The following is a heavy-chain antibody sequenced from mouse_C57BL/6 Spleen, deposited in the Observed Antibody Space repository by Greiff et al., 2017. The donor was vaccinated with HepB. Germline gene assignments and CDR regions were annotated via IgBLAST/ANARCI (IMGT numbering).Heavy chain of an antibody. CDR3: ATYYSNSLYAMDY. CDR2: IYPGDGDT. CDR1: GYAFSSSW. J-gene: IGHJ4*01. Sequence: VQLQQSGPELVKPGASVKISCKASGYAFSSSWMNWVKQRPGKGLEWIGRIYPGDGDTNYNGKFKGKATLTADKSSSTAYMQRSSLTSEDSAVYFCATYYSNSLYAMDYWGQGTSVTVSS. D-gene: IGHD2-5*01. V-gene: IGHV1-82*01.